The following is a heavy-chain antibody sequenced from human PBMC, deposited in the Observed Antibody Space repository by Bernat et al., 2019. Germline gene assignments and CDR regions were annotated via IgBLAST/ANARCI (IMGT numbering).Heavy chain of an antibody. J-gene: IGHJ6*03. CDR2: ISAYNGNT. V-gene: IGHV1-18*04. CDR3: ARLEEQWLENNYYYYYYMDV. CDR1: GYTFTSYG. D-gene: IGHD6-19*01. Sequence: QVQLVQSGAEVKKPGASVKVSCKASGYTFTSYGISWVRQAPGQGLEWMGWISAYNGNTNYAQKLQGRVTMTTDTSTSTAYMELRSLRSDDTAVYYCARLEEQWLENNYYYYYYMDVWGKGTTVTVSS.